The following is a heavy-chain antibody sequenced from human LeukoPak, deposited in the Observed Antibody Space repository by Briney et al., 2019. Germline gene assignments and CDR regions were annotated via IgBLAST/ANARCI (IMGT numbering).Heavy chain of an antibody. CDR2: ISWNSGSI. Sequence: PGGSLRLSCAASGFTFDDYAMHWVRQAPGKGLEWVSGISWNSGSIGYADSVKGRFTISRDNAKNSLYLQMDSLRAEDTAVYYCARDRLHYGEYEKTFDYWGQGTLVTVSS. D-gene: IGHD4-17*01. J-gene: IGHJ4*02. CDR1: GFTFDDYA. V-gene: IGHV3-9*01. CDR3: ARDRLHYGEYEKTFDY.